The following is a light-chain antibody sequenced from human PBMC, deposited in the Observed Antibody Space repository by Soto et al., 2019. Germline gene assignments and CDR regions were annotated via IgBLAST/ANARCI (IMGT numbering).Light chain of an antibody. Sequence: VVTQPPSVSGAPGQRVTISCTGSSSNIGAGYDVHWYQQLPGTAPKLLIYGNSNRPSGVPDRFSGSKSGTSASLAITGLQAEDEADYYCQSYDSSLSGLVFGGGTKVTVL. CDR1: SSNIGAGYD. CDR3: QSYDSSLSGLV. CDR2: GNS. J-gene: IGLJ2*01. V-gene: IGLV1-40*01.